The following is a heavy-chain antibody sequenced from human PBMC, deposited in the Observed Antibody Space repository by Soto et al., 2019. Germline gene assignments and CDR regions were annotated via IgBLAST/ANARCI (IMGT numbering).Heavy chain of an antibody. D-gene: IGHD6-6*01. V-gene: IGHV4-31*03. CDR3: AATSIAARPGDYSYYATDV. CDR1: GGSISSGGYY. Sequence: SETLSLTCTVSGGSISSGGYYWSWIRQHPGKGLEWIGYIYYSGSTYYNPSLKSRVTISVDTSKNQFSLKLSSVTAADTAVYYCAATSIAARPGDYSYYATDVWGQGTTVTVSS. CDR2: IYYSGST. J-gene: IGHJ6*02.